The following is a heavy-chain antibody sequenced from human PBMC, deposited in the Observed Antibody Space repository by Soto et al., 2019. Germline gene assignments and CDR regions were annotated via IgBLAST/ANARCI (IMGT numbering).Heavy chain of an antibody. CDR3: AKDPEYSYGYSFHY. D-gene: IGHD5-18*01. J-gene: IGHJ4*02. V-gene: IGHV3-30*18. CDR2: ISYDGSNK. Sequence: GGSLRLSCAASGFSFSNYGLHWVRQAPGKGLEWVAVISYDGSNKYYTDSVKGRFTISRDNSKNTLHLQMNGLKAEDTAVYYCAKDPEYSYGYSFHYWGQGTLVTVSS. CDR1: GFSFSNYG.